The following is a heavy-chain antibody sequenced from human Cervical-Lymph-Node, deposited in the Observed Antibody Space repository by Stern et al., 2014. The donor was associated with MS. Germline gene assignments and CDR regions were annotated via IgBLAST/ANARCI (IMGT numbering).Heavy chain of an antibody. V-gene: IGHV5-51*01. J-gene: IGHJ6*02. D-gene: IGHD2-2*01. CDR3: ARVMIGSTSHYGLDV. CDR2: VHPDASDT. Sequence: EVQLVQSGAEVKKPGESVKISCEGSGYSFTTYWIAWVRQKPGKGLEWMGIVHPDASDTRYSPAIQGQVTLAADKSKNAAYMQWSSLKASDTATYYCARVMIGSTSHYGLDVWGQGTTVTVSS. CDR1: GYSFTTYW.